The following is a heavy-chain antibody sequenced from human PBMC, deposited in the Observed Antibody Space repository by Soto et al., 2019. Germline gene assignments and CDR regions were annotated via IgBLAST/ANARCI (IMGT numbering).Heavy chain of an antibody. CDR2: INPKTAAT. J-gene: IGHJ6*02. V-gene: IGHV1-2*02. CDR3: ARIKWGLDYYSGMDV. CDR1: GYTFSDYF. D-gene: IGHD1-26*01. Sequence: QVQLVQSGAEVKKSGASVKVSCKASGYTFSDYFIQWLRQAPGQGLEWVAWINPKTAATNYAKKFQDRVTLTSDTSFSTAYVELTRLRPDDTAVYYCARIKWGLDYYSGMDVWGLGTAVTVSS.